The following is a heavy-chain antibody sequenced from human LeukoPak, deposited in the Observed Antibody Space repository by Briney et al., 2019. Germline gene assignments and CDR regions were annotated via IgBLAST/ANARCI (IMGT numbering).Heavy chain of an antibody. Sequence: WGSLRLSCAASGFTFSSYEMNWVRQDPGKGLEWVSGINWNGGSTGYADSVKGRFTISRDNAKNSLYLQMNSLRAEDTALYYCAREGPRGWYFGKGEYYFDYWGQGTLVTVSS. CDR2: INWNGGST. D-gene: IGHD6-19*01. CDR3: AREGPRGWYFGKGEYYFDY. CDR1: GFTFSSYE. V-gene: IGHV3-20*04. J-gene: IGHJ4*02.